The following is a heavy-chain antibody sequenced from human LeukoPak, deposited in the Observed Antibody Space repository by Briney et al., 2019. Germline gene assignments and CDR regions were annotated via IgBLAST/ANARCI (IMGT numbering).Heavy chain of an antibody. CDR1: GFTFSSYG. D-gene: IGHD3-10*02. CDR3: AELGITMIGGV. V-gene: IGHV3-30*02. J-gene: IGHJ6*04. CDR2: IRYDESNK. Sequence: GGSLRLSCAASGFTFSSYGMHWVRQGPGKGLEWVAFIRYDESNKDYADSVKGRFTISRDNPKNTLYLQMNSLRAEDTAVYYCAELGITMIGGVWGKGTTVTISS.